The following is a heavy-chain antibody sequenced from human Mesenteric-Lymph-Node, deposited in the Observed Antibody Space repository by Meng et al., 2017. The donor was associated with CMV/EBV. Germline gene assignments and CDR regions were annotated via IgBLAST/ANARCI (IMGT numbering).Heavy chain of an antibody. J-gene: IGHJ6*02. CDR1: GFTFSSYA. V-gene: IGHV3-23*03. CDR3: AKWDYSYGMDV. CDR2: IYVGGSST. Sequence: GGSLRLSCAASGFTFSSYAMTWVSQAPGTGLEWVSVIYVGGSSTYYADSVKGRFTIARDNSKNTLFLQMSFLRAEDTAVYYCAKWDYSYGMDVWGQGTTVTVSS.